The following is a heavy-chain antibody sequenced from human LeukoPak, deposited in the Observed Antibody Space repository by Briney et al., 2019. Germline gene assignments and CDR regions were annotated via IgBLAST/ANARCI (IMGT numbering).Heavy chain of an antibody. D-gene: IGHD3-22*01. J-gene: IGHJ5*01. CDR3: ARVIGVGDKYFDW. Sequence: SETLSLTCTVSNDSFTNYYWSWLRQSAGKGLEWIGRIFGSGGANYNPSLRSRVTLSADASKNQVFLRLTSVTAADTAVYYCARVIGVGDKYFDWWGQGTPVTVSS. CDR2: IFGSGGA. CDR1: NDSFTNYY. V-gene: IGHV4-4*07.